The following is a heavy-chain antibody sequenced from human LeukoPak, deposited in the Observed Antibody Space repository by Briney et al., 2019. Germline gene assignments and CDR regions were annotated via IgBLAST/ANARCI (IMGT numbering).Heavy chain of an antibody. V-gene: IGHV3-73*01. CDR1: GFTFSGSA. J-gene: IGHJ6*03. Sequence: GGSLKLSCAASGFTFSGSAMHWVRQASGQGLEWVGRIRSKANSYATAYAASVKGRFTISRDDSKNTAYLQINSLKTEDTAVYYCSAIVVVADASAYYHYMDVWGKGTTVTVSS. D-gene: IGHD2-2*01. CDR3: SAIVVVADASAYYHYMDV. CDR2: IRSKANSYAT.